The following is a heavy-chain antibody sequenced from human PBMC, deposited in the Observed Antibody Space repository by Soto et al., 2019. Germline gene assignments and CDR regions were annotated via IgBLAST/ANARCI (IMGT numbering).Heavy chain of an antibody. V-gene: IGHV4-31*03. D-gene: IGHD6-19*01. J-gene: IGHJ4*02. CDR2: IYYSGST. CDR1: GGSISSGGYY. Sequence: ASETLSLTCTVSGGSISSGGYYWSWIRQHPGKGLEWIGYIYYSGSTYYNPSLKSRVTISVDTSKNQFSLKLSSVTAADTAVYYFARGRYSNGWYYYDYWGQGTLVTVSS. CDR3: ARGRYSNGWYYYDY.